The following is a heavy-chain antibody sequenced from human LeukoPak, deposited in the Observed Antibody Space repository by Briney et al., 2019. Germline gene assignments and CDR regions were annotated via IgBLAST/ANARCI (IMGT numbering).Heavy chain of an antibody. CDR1: GFTFSSYW. CDR2: IYPGDSDT. V-gene: IGHV5-51*01. D-gene: IGHD5-18*01. J-gene: IGHJ4*02. CDR3: ARGKIGYSYGSYY. Sequence: GGSLRLSCAASGFTFSSYWIGWVRQMPGKGLEWMGIIYPGDSDTRYSPSFQGQVTISADKSISTAYLQWSSLKASDTAMYYCARGKIGYSYGSYYWGQGTLVTVSS.